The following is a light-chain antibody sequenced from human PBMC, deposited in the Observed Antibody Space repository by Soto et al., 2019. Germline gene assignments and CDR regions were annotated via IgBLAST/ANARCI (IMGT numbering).Light chain of an antibody. J-gene: IGKJ1*01. CDR1: QSISTY. CDR2: AAS. Sequence: DIQMTQSPSSLSASVGDRVTITCRASQSISTYLNWYQQNPGKAPKLLIYAASSLRSGVPSRFSGSGSGTDFTLTISSLQPEDFATYYCQQTYSNRWTFGQGTKVEIK. V-gene: IGKV1-39*01. CDR3: QQTYSNRWT.